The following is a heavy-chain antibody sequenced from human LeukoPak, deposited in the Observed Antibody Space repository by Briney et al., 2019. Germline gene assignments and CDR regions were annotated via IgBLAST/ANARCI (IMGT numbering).Heavy chain of an antibody. CDR2: ISWNSGSI. J-gene: IGHJ4*02. CDR3: AREGRYYYDSSGYPYYFDY. D-gene: IGHD3-22*01. Sequence: GGSLRLSCAASGFTFDDCAMHWVRQAPGKGLEWVSGISWNSGSIGYADSVKGRFTISRDNAKNSLYLQMNSLRAEDTAVYYCAREGRYYYDSSGYPYYFDYWGQGTLVTVSS. CDR1: GFTFDDCA. V-gene: IGHV3-9*01.